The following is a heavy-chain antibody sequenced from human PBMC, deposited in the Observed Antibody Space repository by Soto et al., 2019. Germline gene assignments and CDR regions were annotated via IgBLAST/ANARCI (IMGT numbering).Heavy chain of an antibody. D-gene: IGHD2-15*01. Sequence: QVQLQESGPGLVKPSETLSLTCTVSGGSISSFYWSWIRQPPGKGLEWIGYIYYSGSTNYNPSLKSRDTISVDTSKNQFSLKLSSVTAADTAVYYCARQGGSKGIRAFEIWGQGTMVTVSS. CDR3: ARQGGSKGIRAFEI. CDR1: GGSISSFY. J-gene: IGHJ3*02. V-gene: IGHV4-59*08. CDR2: IYYSGST.